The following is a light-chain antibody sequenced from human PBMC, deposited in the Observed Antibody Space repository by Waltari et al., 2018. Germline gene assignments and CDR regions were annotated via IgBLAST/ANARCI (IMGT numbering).Light chain of an antibody. CDR2: EVN. CDR1: SSDVGGNNH. J-gene: IGLJ3*02. Sequence: QSVLTQPPSASGSPGQSVTISCTGTSSDVGGNNHVSWYQQHPGKAPKPMIYEVNKRPSGVPDRFSGSKSGNTASLTVSGLQAEDEADYYCSSYGGSKVFGGGTKLTVL. CDR3: SSYGGSKV. V-gene: IGLV2-8*01.